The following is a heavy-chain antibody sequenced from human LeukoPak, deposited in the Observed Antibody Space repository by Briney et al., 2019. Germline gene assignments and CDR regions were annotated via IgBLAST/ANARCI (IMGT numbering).Heavy chain of an antibody. J-gene: IGHJ4*02. Sequence: GGSLRLSCAASGFTFSSYAMHWVRQAPGKGLEWVAVILYDGSNKYYADSVKGRFTISRDNSKNTLYLQMNSPRAEDTAVYYCARDWIVGATYFDYWGQGTLVTVSS. CDR2: ILYDGSNK. V-gene: IGHV3-30*04. D-gene: IGHD1-26*01. CDR3: ARDWIVGATYFDY. CDR1: GFTFSSYA.